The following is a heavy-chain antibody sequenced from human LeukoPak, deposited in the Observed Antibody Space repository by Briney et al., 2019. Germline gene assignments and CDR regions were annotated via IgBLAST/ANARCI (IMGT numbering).Heavy chain of an antibody. CDR1: GYTFTSYD. D-gene: IGHD2-2*01. Sequence: ASVKVSCKASGYTFTSYDINWVRQATGQGLGWMGWMNPNSGNTGYAQKFQGRVTMTRNTSISTAYMELSSLRSEDTAVYYCARWSEWMDQLGWRGFDYWGQGTLVTVSS. J-gene: IGHJ4*02. CDR3: ARWSEWMDQLGWRGFDY. V-gene: IGHV1-8*01. CDR2: MNPNSGNT.